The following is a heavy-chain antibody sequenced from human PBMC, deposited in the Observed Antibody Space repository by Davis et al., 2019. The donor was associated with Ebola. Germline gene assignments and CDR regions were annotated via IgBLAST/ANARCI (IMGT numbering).Heavy chain of an antibody. CDR2: ISSSSSYI. CDR3: ARRRAYCTNGVCAYDY. CDR1: GFTFSSYS. J-gene: IGHJ4*02. Sequence: GESLKISCAASGFTFSSYSMNWVRQAPGKGLEWVSSISSSSSYIYYADSVKGRFTISRDNAKNSLYLQMNSLRAEDTAVYYCARRRAYCTNGVCAYDYWGQGTLVTVSS. V-gene: IGHV3-21*01. D-gene: IGHD2-8*01.